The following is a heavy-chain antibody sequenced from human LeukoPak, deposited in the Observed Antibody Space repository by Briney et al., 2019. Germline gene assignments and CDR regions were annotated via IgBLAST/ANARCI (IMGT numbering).Heavy chain of an antibody. D-gene: IGHD1-14*01. Sequence: EGSLRLSCAASGFNVSSNYMTWVRQAPGKGLEWVSVLYSGGRTYYADSVKGRFTISRDNSKNTLYLQMNSLRVEDTAVYYCARDLFPEAGDYWGQGTLVTVSS. CDR2: LYSGGRT. CDR1: GFNVSSNY. V-gene: IGHV3-66*01. J-gene: IGHJ4*02. CDR3: ARDLFPEAGDY.